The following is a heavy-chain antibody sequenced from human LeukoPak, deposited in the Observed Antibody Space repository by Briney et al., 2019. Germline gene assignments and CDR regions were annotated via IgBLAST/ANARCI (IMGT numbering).Heavy chain of an antibody. D-gene: IGHD3-16*01. CDR1: GGSISSYY. V-gene: IGHV4-59*01. Sequence: SETLSLTCAVSGGSISSYYWSWIRQPPGKGLEWVAYIYYSGSTKYNPYPKSRVTISLDATKNQFSLKLSSVTAADTAVYYCARDLAEDYFDYWGQGTLVTVSS. CDR2: IYYSGST. J-gene: IGHJ4*02. CDR3: ARDLAEDYFDY.